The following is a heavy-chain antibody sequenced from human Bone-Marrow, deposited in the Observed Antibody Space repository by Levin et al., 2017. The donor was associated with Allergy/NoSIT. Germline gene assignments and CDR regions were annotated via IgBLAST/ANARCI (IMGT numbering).Heavy chain of an antibody. CDR3: AHSVPTTVAGTRPLDS. J-gene: IGHJ5*02. D-gene: IGHD6-19*01. CDR1: GFSLTTSGVG. CDR2: IYWDDDK. Sequence: ESGPTLVKPTQTLTLTCTFSGFSLTTSGVGVAWIRQPPGKALEWLAVIYWDDDKRYSPSLKSRLTITKDTSKNQVVLTLTNMHPVDAGTYFCAHSVPTTVAGTRPLDSWGQGTLVTVSS. V-gene: IGHV2-5*02.